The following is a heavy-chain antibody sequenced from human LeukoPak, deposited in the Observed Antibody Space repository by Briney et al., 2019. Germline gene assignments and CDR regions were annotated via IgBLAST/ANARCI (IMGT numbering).Heavy chain of an antibody. CDR2: IGTAGDT. D-gene: IGHD3-16*01. Sequence: GSLRLSCAASGFTFSSYDMHWVRQATGKGLEWVSAIGTAGDTYYPGSVKGRFTISRENAKNSLYLQMNSLRAGDTAVYYCARGGDYHQYDYWGQGTLVTVSS. CDR1: GFTFSSYD. CDR3: ARGGDYHQYDY. V-gene: IGHV3-13*01. J-gene: IGHJ4*02.